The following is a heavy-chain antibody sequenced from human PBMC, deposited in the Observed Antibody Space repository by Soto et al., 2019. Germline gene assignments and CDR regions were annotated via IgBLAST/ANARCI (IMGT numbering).Heavy chain of an antibody. D-gene: IGHD5-12*01. J-gene: IGHJ4*02. Sequence: EVQLLESGGGLVQPGGSLRLSCAASGFTFSSYAMSWVRQAPGKGLEWVSAISGSGGSTYYADSVKGRFTISRDNSKNTLYLQMNSLSAEDTAVYYCAKDLFPSQWLRFRGGADYWGQGTLVTVSS. CDR2: ISGSGGST. V-gene: IGHV3-23*01. CDR3: AKDLFPSQWLRFRGGADY. CDR1: GFTFSSYA.